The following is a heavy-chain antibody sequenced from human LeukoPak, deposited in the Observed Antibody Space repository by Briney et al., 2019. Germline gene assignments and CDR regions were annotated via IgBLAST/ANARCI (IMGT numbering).Heavy chain of an antibody. CDR3: ARGNIAVVGTYYYYYMDV. J-gene: IGHJ6*03. CDR1: GFTFSSYE. D-gene: IGHD6-19*01. V-gene: IGHV3-20*04. CDR2: INWNGGST. Sequence: PGGSLRLSCAASGFTFSSYEMNWVRQAPGKGLEWVSGINWNGGSTGYADSVKGRFTISRDNAKNSLYLQMNSLRAEDTALYYCARGNIAVVGTYYYYYMDVWGKGTTVTVS.